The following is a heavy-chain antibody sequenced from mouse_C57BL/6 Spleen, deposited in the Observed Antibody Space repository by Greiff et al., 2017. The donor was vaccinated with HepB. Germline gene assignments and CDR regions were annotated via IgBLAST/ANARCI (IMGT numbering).Heavy chain of an antibody. CDR2: IYPGDGDT. J-gene: IGHJ3*01. V-gene: IGHV1-82*01. Sequence: QVQLKQSGPELVKPGASVKISCKASGYAFSSSWMNWVKQRPGKGLEWIGRIYPGDGDTNYNGKFKGKATLTADKSSSTAYMQLSSLTSEDSAVYFCARGPWDGGFAYWGQGTLVTVSA. D-gene: IGHD4-1*01. CDR1: GYAFSSSW. CDR3: ARGPWDGGFAY.